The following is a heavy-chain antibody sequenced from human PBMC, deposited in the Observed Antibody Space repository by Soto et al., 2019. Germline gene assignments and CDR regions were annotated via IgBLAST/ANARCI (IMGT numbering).Heavy chain of an antibody. D-gene: IGHD4-17*01. CDR2: IYYSGST. J-gene: IGHJ4*02. CDR3: ARLSQPYGDYNY. V-gene: IGHV4-59*08. CDR1: GGSISSYY. Sequence: SDTLSLTCTVSGGSISSYYWSWIRKPPGKGLEWIGYIYYSGSTNYNPSLKSRVTISVDTSKNQFSLKLSSVTAADTAVYYCARLSQPYGDYNYWGQRTLVTVSS.